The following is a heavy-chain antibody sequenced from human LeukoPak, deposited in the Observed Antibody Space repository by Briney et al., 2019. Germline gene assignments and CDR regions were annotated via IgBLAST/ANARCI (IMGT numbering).Heavy chain of an antibody. CDR2: IYTSGST. D-gene: IGHD6-6*01. CDR3: AKDRFYSSSFGEFDC. J-gene: IGHJ4*02. CDR1: GGSISSYY. V-gene: IGHV4-4*07. Sequence: SETLSLTCTVSGGSISSYYWSWIRQPAGKGLEWIGRIYTSGSTNYNPSLKSRVTMSVDTSKNQFSLKLSSVTAADTAVYYCAKDRFYSSSFGEFDCWGQGTLVTVSS.